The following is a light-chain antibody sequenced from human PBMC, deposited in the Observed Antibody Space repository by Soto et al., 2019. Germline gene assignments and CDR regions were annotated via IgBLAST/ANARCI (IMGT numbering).Light chain of an antibody. Sequence: QSVLTQPPSASGTPGQRVTSSCSGSSSNIGSNTVNWYQQLPGTAPKLLIYSNNQRPSGVPDRFSGSKSGTSASLAISGPQSEDEADYYCAAWDNSLNAVVFGGGTKLTVL. CDR2: SNN. CDR1: SSNIGSNT. V-gene: IGLV1-44*01. J-gene: IGLJ2*01. CDR3: AAWDNSLNAVV.